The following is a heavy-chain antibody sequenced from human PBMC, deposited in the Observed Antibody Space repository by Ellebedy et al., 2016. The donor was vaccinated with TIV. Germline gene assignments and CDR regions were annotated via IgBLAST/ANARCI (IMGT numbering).Heavy chain of an antibody. D-gene: IGHD1-26*01. CDR2: LNPNSGRT. Sequence: AASVQVSCKASGYTLTGYYMHWVRHAPGPGLDWMGWLNPNSGRTNYAQKFQGWVTMTRDTSISTAYMELSRLRSDDTAVYYCARDGGSYSDFDYWGQGTLVTVSS. V-gene: IGHV1-2*04. CDR1: GYTLTGYY. CDR3: ARDGGSYSDFDY. J-gene: IGHJ4*02.